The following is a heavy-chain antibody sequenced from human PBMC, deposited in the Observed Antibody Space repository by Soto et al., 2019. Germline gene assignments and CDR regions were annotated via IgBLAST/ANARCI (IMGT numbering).Heavy chain of an antibody. CDR1: GGSISSSSYY. J-gene: IGHJ4*02. CDR2: IYYSGST. V-gene: IGHV4-39*01. CDR3: ARHGDTLTTSFY. Sequence: SETLSLTCTVSGGSISSSSYYWGWIRQPPGKGLEWIGSIYYSGSTYYNPSLKSRVTISVDTSKNQFSLKLSSVTAADTAFYYCARHGDTLTTSFYWGQGTLVTVSS. D-gene: IGHD4-4*01.